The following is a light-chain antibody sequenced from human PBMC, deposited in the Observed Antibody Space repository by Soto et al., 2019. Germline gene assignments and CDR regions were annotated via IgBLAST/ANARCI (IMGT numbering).Light chain of an antibody. Sequence: QSVLTQPASVSGSPGQSITISCTGTNSDVGAYNYVSWYQQHPGKAPKLMIYDVTNRPSGVSNRFSGSKSGYTASLTISGLQAEDEADYYCSSYKTSSTYVFGTGTKVTVL. CDR2: DVT. CDR1: NSDVGAYNY. J-gene: IGLJ1*01. V-gene: IGLV2-14*03. CDR3: SSYKTSSTYV.